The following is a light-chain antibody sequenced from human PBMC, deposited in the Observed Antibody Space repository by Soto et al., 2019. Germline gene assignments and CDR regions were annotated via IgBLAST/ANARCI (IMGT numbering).Light chain of an antibody. CDR1: QSVSSY. V-gene: IGKV3-11*01. CDR3: QQRSNWPLIT. CDR2: DAS. Sequence: EIVLTQSPATLSLSPGERATLSCRASQSVSSYLAWYQQKPGQAPRLLIYDASNRATGIPARFSGSGSATDFTLTISSLEPADFAVYYCQQRSNWPLITFGQGTRLEIK. J-gene: IGKJ5*01.